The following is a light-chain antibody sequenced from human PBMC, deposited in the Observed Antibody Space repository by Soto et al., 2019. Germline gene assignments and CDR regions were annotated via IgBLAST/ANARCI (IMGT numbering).Light chain of an antibody. CDR2: DVS. CDR1: SSDVGGYNY. J-gene: IGLJ2*01. CDR3: SSYTSSRPVV. Sequence: QSALTQPASVSGSPGQSITISCTGTSSDVGGYNYVSWYQQHPGKAPKLMIYDVSNRPSGVSNRFSGSKSGNTASLTISGIQAEDEADYYCSSYTSSRPVVFGGGTKVTVL. V-gene: IGLV2-14*01.